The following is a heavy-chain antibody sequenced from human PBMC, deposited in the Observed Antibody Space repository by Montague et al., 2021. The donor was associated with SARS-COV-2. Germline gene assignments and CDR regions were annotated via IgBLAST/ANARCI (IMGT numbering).Heavy chain of an antibody. J-gene: IGHJ4*02. CDR3: ERFSGWFYFDF. V-gene: IGHV6-1*01. Sequence: CAISGDSVFSNSVAWSWLRQSPPRGLEWLGRIYYRSKWYSDYAPFVRGRLTVNPDASKNEFSLELNYVTPEDTAVDYCERFSGWFYFDFWGQGTLVTVSS. CDR1: GDSVFSNSVA. CDR2: IYYRSKWYS. D-gene: IGHD6-19*01.